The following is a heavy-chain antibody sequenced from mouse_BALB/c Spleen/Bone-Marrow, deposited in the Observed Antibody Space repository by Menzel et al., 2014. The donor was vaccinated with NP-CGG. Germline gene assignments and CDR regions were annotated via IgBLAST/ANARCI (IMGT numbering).Heavy chain of an antibody. CDR2: IYPGDGDT. V-gene: IGHV1-80*01. D-gene: IGHD2-3*01. CDR1: GYAFSSYW. J-gene: IGHJ2*01. CDR3: ARGRGWYFDY. Sequence: QVQLQQPGAELVGPGSSVKISCKASGYAFSSYWMNWVKQRPGQGLEWIGQIYPGDGDTNYNGKFKGKATLTADKPSSTAYMQLSGLTSEDSAVYFCARGRGWYFDYWGQGTTLTVSS.